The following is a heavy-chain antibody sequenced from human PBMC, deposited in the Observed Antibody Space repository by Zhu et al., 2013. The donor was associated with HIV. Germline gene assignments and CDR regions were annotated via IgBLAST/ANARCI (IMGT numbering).Heavy chain of an antibody. V-gene: IGHV1-18*01. CDR1: GYIFTTYG. D-gene: IGHD3-22*01. Sequence: QVQLVQSGGEVKKPGASVRVSCKASGYIFTTYGISWVRQAPGQGLEWMGWISTYNGDTNYAQRFQGRVTMTTDTYTSTAYMDLRSLRSDDTAVYYCARMYYYDSSGYSYGMDVWGQGTTVTVSS. CDR3: ARMYYYDSSGYSYGMDV. CDR2: ISTYNGDT. J-gene: IGHJ6*02.